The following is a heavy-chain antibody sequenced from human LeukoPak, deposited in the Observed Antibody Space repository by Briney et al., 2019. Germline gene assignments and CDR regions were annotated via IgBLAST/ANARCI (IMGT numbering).Heavy chain of an antibody. CDR1: GYTFTSYG. CDR3: AREMATKSFDY. CDR2: ISAYNGNT. Sequence: TSVKVSCKASGYTFTSYGISWVRQAPGQGLEWMGWISAYNGNTNYAQKLQGRVTMTTDTSTSTASMELRSLRSDDTAVYYCAREMATKSFDYWGQGTLVTVSS. V-gene: IGHV1-18*01. J-gene: IGHJ4*02. D-gene: IGHD5-24*01.